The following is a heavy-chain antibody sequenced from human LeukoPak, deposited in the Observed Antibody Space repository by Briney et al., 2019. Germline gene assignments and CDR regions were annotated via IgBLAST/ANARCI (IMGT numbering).Heavy chain of an antibody. CDR2: IYYSGST. Sequence: SETLSLTCAVSGGSISSGGYSWSWIRQPPGKGLEWIGYIYYSGSTYYNPSLKSRVTISVDTSKNQFSLKLSSVTAADTAVYYCARGRGYCSGGSCYSPHFDYWGQGTLVTVSS. D-gene: IGHD2-15*01. J-gene: IGHJ4*02. CDR1: GGSISSGGYS. CDR3: ARGRGYCSGGSCYSPHFDY. V-gene: IGHV4-30-4*07.